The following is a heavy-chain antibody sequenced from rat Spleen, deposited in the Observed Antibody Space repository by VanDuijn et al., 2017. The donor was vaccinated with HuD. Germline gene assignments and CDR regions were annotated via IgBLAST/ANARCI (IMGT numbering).Heavy chain of an antibody. V-gene: IGHV5-20*01. CDR2: IIYDGGST. CDR1: GFTFSDYY. CDR3: TTDGTDYSSRYYVMDA. D-gene: IGHD1-2*01. Sequence: EVQLVESGGGLVQPGRSLKLSCAASGFTFSDYYMAWVRQAPTKGLEWVASIIYDGGSTYNRDSVKGRFTISRDNAKSSLYLQMDSLRSEDTATYYCTTDGTDYSSRYYVMDAWGQGASVTVSS. J-gene: IGHJ4*01.